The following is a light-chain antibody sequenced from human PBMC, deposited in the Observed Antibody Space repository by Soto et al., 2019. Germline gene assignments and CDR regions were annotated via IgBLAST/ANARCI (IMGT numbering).Light chain of an antibody. Sequence: QSALTQPASVSGSPGQPITISCTGTSSDVGSHNLVSWYQQHPGQAPKLMIYEVSTRPLGVSARFSASKSGNTASLTISGLQADDEADYCCCSYGGSRAVFGGGTQLTVL. CDR2: EVS. V-gene: IGLV2-23*02. CDR3: CSYGGSRAV. CDR1: SSDVGSHNL. J-gene: IGLJ7*01.